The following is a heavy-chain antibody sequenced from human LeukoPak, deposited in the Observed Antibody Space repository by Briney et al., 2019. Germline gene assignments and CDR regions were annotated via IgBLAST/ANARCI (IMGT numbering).Heavy chain of an antibody. V-gene: IGHV3-21*01. Sequence: GGSLRLSCAASGFTFSSYTMNWVRQAPGKGLEWVSSISSSSSYIDYADSVKGRFTISRDNAKNSLYLQMNSLRAEDTAVYYCARWVRGVTSFDYWGQGTLVTVSS. CDR1: GFTFSSYT. CDR2: ISSSSSYI. D-gene: IGHD3-10*01. CDR3: ARWVRGVTSFDY. J-gene: IGHJ4*02.